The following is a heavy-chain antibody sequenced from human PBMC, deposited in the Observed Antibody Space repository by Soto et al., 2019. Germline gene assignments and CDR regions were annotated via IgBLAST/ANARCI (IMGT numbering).Heavy chain of an antibody. Sequence: SETLSLTCTVSGASITYGGYSWSWIRQTPGKGLEWIGYINHLETTFYNPSFESRLTLSTDRAKNQFSLKLHSMSAADRAVYFCARGGGSDSFDYWGQGILVTVSS. CDR3: ARGGGSDSFDY. D-gene: IGHD1-26*01. CDR2: INHLETT. V-gene: IGHV4-30-2*01. J-gene: IGHJ4*02. CDR1: GASITYGGYS.